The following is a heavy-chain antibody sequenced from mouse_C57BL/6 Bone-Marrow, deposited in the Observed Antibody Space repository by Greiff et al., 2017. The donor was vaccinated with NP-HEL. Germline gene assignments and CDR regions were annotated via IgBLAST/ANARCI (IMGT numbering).Heavy chain of an antibody. CDR2: IYPGSGST. CDR3: AREGAVYEGETWFAY. V-gene: IGHV1-55*01. D-gene: IGHD2-12*01. CDR1: GYTFTSYW. Sequence: QVQLKQPGAELVKPGASVKMSCKASGYTFTSYWITWVKQRPGQGLEWIGDIYPGSGSTNYNEKFNSKATLTVDTSSSTAYMQLSSLTSEDSAVYYCAREGAVYEGETWFAYWGQGTLVTVSA. J-gene: IGHJ3*01.